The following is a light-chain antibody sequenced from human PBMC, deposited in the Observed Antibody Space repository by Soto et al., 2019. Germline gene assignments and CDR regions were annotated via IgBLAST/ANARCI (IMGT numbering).Light chain of an antibody. J-gene: IGLJ2*01. CDR1: SSDVGRYNY. V-gene: IGLV2-14*01. CDR2: EVT. Sequence: QSVLTQPASVSGSPGQSITISCTGSSSDVGRYNYVSWYQQHPGKAPKLMIYEVTNRPSGVSNRFSGSKSGNMASLTISGLQAEDEADYYCCSYTSSSTLVFGGGTKLTVL. CDR3: CSYTSSSTLV.